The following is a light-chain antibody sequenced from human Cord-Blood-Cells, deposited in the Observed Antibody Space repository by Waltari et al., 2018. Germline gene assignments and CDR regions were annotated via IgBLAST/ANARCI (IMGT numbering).Light chain of an antibody. CDR2: GAA. CDR3: QQYNNWALT. Sequence: EIVMPQSPATLSVSPGDRATLSCRASQSVSSNLAWYQQKPGQAPRPLIYGAATRATGLPARFSGSWSGTGFTLTNNNLQSEEFSYYYGQQYNNWALTFGGGTKVEIK. J-gene: IGKJ4*01. CDR1: QSVSSN. V-gene: IGKV3-15*01.